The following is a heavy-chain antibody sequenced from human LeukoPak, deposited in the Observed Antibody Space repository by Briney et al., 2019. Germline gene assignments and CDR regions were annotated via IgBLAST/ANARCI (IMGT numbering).Heavy chain of an antibody. CDR1: GFTFSSYW. D-gene: IGHD3-16*01. Sequence: GGSLRLSCAASGFTFSSYWMSWVRQAPGKGLEWVSSISSSSSYIYYADSVKGRFTISRDNAKNSLYLQMNSLRAEDTAVYYCASGFGGWPSYWGQGTLVTVSS. CDR3: ASGFGGWPSY. CDR2: ISSSSSYI. V-gene: IGHV3-21*01. J-gene: IGHJ4*02.